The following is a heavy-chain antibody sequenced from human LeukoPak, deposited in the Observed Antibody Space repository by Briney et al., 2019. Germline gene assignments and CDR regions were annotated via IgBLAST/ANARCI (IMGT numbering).Heavy chain of an antibody. CDR1: GGSISSSNYY. CDR3: ARGGGIVVVPAAMRFRFDP. D-gene: IGHD2-2*01. Sequence: SETLSLTCTVSGGSISSSNYYWRWIRQPPGKGLEWIGEINHSGSTNYNPSLKSRVTISVDTSKNQFSLKLSSVTAADTAVYYCARGGGIVVVPAAMRFRFDPWGQGTLVTVSS. J-gene: IGHJ5*02. V-gene: IGHV4-39*07. CDR2: INHSGST.